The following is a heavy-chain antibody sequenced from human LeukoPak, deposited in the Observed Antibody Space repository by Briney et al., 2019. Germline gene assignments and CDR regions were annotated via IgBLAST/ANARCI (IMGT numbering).Heavy chain of an antibody. V-gene: IGHV4-4*07. CDR2: IYTSGST. CDR1: GGSISSYY. D-gene: IGHD3-3*01. Sequence: PSETLSLTCTVSGGSISSYYWSWVRQPAGKGLEWIGRIYTSGSTNYNPSLKSRVTMSLDTSKNQFSLKLSSVTAADAAVYYCARDTHGDFWSGYYTEWFDPWGQGTLVTVSS. CDR3: ARDTHGDFWSGYYTEWFDP. J-gene: IGHJ5*02.